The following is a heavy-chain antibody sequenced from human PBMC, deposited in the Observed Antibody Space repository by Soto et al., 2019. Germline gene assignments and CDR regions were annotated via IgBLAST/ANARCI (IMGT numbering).Heavy chain of an antibody. Sequence: PSETLSLTCAVYGGSFSGYFWNWIRQSPGKGLEWIGKVNHNGRSNYNPSLKSRVTISLDMSKNQISLKLTSVTAADTAVYYCARGRSSDWQVAFDFWGQGTMVTVSS. D-gene: IGHD6-19*01. CDR1: GGSFSGYF. J-gene: IGHJ3*01. CDR2: VNHNGRS. CDR3: ARGRSSDWQVAFDF. V-gene: IGHV4-34*01.